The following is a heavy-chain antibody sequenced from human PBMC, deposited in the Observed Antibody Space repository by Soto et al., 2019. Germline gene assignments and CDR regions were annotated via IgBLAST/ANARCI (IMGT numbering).Heavy chain of an antibody. V-gene: IGHV1-46*01. D-gene: IGHD3-22*01. CDR1: GYTFTSYY. CDR3: ARDPKNSYYYDSSGYYDAGVY. CDR2: INPSGGST. Sequence: ASVKVSCKASGYTFTSYYIHWVRQAPGQGLEWMGIINPSGGSTSYAQKFQGRVTMTRDTSTSTVYMELSSLRSEDTAVYYCARDPKNSYYYDSSGYYDAGVYWGQGTLVTVSS. J-gene: IGHJ4*02.